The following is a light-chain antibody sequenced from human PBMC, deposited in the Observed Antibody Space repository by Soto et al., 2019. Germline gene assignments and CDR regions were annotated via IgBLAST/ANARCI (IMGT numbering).Light chain of an antibody. CDR1: QTVSSTY. CDR2: DAS. J-gene: IGKJ5*01. Sequence: EIVLTQSPGTLSLSPGERATLSCRTSQTVSSTYFAWYQQRPGQAPRLLFYDASTRATGIPDRFSCSGSQRDFTLTISRLEHEDSAIYYCQQFGSSPITFGQGTRLEIK. V-gene: IGKV3-20*01. CDR3: QQFGSSPIT.